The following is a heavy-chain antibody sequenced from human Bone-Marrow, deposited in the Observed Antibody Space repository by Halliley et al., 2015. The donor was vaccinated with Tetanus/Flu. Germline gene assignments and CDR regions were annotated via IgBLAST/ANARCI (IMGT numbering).Heavy chain of an antibody. D-gene: IGHD5-12*01. CDR3: ARMGRRGGDNYFY. Sequence: EWFGYIYVGGITNSNPSLKGRVAMSMDTSKNQFSLRLTSVTAADTAVYYCARMGRRGGDNYFYWGQGSLVTVSS. J-gene: IGHJ4*02. V-gene: IGHV4-59*01. CDR2: IYVGGIT.